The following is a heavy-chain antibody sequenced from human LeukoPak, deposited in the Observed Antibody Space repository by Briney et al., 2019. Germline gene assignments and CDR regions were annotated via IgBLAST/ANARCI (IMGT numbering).Heavy chain of an antibody. CDR2: IYYSGST. J-gene: IGHJ6*03. V-gene: IGHV4-59*01. CDR3: ARTSLESSHRKSPYYYYMDA. D-gene: IGHD1-1*01. CDR1: GGSISSYY. Sequence: SETLSLTCTVSGGSISSYYWSWIRQPPGKGLEWIGYIYYSGSTNYNPSLKSRVTISVDTSKNQFSLKLSSVTAADTAVYYCARTSLESSHRKSPYYYYMDAWGKGTTVTVSS.